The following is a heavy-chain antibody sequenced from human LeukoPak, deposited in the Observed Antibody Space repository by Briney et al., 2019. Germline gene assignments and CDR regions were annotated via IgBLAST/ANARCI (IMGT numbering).Heavy chain of an antibody. Sequence: PSETLSLTCTVSGGSISSYYWSWVRQPQGKGLEWIGYIYYSGSTNYNPSLKSRVTISVDTSKNQFSLKLSSVTAADTAVYYCARGGSRYYDSSGYYYWGQGTLVTVSS. CDR1: GGSISSYY. V-gene: IGHV4-59*01. J-gene: IGHJ4*02. D-gene: IGHD3-22*01. CDR3: ARGGSRYYDSSGYYY. CDR2: IYYSGST.